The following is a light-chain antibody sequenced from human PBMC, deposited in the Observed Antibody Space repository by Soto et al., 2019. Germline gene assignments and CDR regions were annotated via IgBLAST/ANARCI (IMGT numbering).Light chain of an antibody. CDR1: QSTSSY. V-gene: IGKV1-39*01. Sequence: DIQMTQSPSSLSASVGDRVTITCRASQSTSSYLNWYRQKPGKAPKLLIYAASSLQSGVPSRFSGSGSGTDFTLTISRLHPEDFATYYCQQSYSTSWTFGEGTKLEIK. J-gene: IGKJ2*02. CDR3: QQSYSTSWT. CDR2: AAS.